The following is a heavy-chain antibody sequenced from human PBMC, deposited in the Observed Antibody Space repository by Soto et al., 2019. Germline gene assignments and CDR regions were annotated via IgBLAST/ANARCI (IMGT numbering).Heavy chain of an antibody. CDR1: GGSIRSGGYY. V-gene: IGHV4-31*03. J-gene: IGHJ6*02. CDR3: ARDRLMATAGSARHYFGLDV. Sequence: SETLSLTCTVSGGSIRSGGYYWSWVRQNPRRGLEWIGNIYYSGNTYYNPSLKSRLTISVDTSKNQFSLNLSSVTAADTAVYYCARDRLMATAGSARHYFGLDVWGQGTTVTVSS. D-gene: IGHD5-18*01. CDR2: IYYSGNT.